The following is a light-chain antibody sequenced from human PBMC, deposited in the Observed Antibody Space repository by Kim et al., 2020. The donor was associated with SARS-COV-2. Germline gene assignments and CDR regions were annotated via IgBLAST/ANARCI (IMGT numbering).Light chain of an antibody. J-gene: IGKJ2*01. Sequence: DIQMTQSPSTLSASIGDRVTITCRASQSIGNWLAWYQQRPGKAPKLLIYKTSSLDSGVPSRFSGSGSGTEFTLTISSLQPDDFATYYCQRYETYEYTFGQGTKLEI. CDR1: QSIGNW. V-gene: IGKV1-5*03. CDR3: QRYETYEYT. CDR2: KTS.